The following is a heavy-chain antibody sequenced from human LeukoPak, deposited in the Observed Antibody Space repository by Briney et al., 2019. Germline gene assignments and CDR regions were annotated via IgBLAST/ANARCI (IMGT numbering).Heavy chain of an antibody. D-gene: IGHD2-15*01. CDR1: GFTFSSFA. J-gene: IGHJ4*02. CDR2: ISDSGGST. V-gene: IGHV3-23*01. CDR3: AKSHSVAQRGYFDY. Sequence: GGSLRLSCAASGFTFSSFAMTWVRQAPGKGPEWVSTISDSGGSTYYADSVKGRFTISRDNSKDTLYVQMNNLRAEDAAVYYCAKSHSVAQRGYFDYWGQGTLVTVSS.